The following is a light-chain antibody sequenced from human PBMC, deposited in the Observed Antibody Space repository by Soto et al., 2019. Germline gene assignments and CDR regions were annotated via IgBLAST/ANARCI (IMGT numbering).Light chain of an antibody. CDR1: KLGNKY. J-gene: IGLJ2*01. V-gene: IGLV3-1*01. CDR2: HDN. CDR3: QAWDSITGV. Sequence: SYELTQPPSVSVSPGQTASITCSGDKLGNKYCSWYQQKQGQSPVLVIYHDNRRHSGIPERFSGSNSGNTATLTIGGTEALDEAYYYYQAWDSITGVFGGGTKLTVL.